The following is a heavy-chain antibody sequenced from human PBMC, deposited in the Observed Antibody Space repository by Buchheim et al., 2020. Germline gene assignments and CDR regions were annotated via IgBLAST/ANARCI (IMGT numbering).Heavy chain of an antibody. J-gene: IGHJ6*02. CDR2: ISYDGSNK. V-gene: IGHV3-30*18. D-gene: IGHD6-19*01. CDR1: GLSFSTYG. Sequence: QVQLVESGGGVGQPGRSLRLSCAASGLSFSTYGMHWVRQAPGKGLEWVAVISYDGSNKYHADSVKGRFTISRDNSKNTLYLQMNSLRTEDTAVYYCAKDHSGWSYNYYGMDVWGQGT. CDR3: AKDHSGWSYNYYGMDV.